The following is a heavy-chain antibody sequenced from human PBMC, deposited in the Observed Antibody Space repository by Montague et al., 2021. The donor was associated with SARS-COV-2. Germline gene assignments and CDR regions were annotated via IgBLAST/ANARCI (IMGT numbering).Heavy chain of an antibody. Sequence: SVKVSCKVSGYSLTELPMHWVRQAPGKGLEWMGGVDPEDGKTIYAQNFQGRLTIAEDTSADTAYMELSSLRSDDTAVYYCATSADWGSTGRFDFWGQGTLVTGSS. V-gene: IGHV1-24*01. CDR2: VDPEDGKT. CDR1: GYSLTELP. CDR3: ATSADWGSTGRFDF. D-gene: IGHD7-27*01. J-gene: IGHJ4*02.